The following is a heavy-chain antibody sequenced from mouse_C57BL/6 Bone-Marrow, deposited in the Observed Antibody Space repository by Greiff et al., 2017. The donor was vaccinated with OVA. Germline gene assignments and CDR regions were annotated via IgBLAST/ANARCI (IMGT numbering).Heavy chain of an antibody. CDR3: SSGNYCAY. CDR1: YFAFMASA. CDR2: FTMYSDAT. Sequence: LQQSGAELVRPGSSVKLSCTDSYFAFMASAMHWVKQRPGHGLEWIGSFTMYSDATEYSENFKGKATLTANTSSSTAYMELSSLTSEDSAVYYCSSGNYCAYWGRGTLVTVSA. J-gene: IGHJ3*01. D-gene: IGHD2-1*01. V-gene: IGHV1-49*01.